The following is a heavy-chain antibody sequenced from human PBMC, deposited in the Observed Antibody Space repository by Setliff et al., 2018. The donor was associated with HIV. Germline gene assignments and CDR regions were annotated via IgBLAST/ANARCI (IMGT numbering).Heavy chain of an antibody. CDR2: IKQDGSEK. J-gene: IGHJ3*02. Sequence: PGGSLRLSCAASGFTFSTYWMSWVRQAPGKGLEWVANIKQDGSEKYYVDSVKGRFTISRDNSKNTLYLQMNSLRAEDTAVYCCARSKGHLYYDDDTGYVLRAFDIWGQGTMVTV. CDR3: ARSKGHLYYDDDTGYVLRAFDI. CDR1: GFTFSTYW. V-gene: IGHV3-7*01. D-gene: IGHD3-22*01.